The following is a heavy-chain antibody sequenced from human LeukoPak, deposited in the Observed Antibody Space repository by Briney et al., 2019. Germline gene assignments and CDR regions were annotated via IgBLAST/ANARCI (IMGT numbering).Heavy chain of an antibody. D-gene: IGHD3-16*01. CDR1: GDSISSYY. CDR2: IYYSGST. J-gene: IGHJ6*03. V-gene: IGHV4-59*01. CDR3: ARGGVIMDV. Sequence: SEPLSLTCTVYGDSISSYYWSWIRQPPWKGLEWIGYIYYSGSTNYNPSLKSRVTISVDTSKSQFSLNLSSVTAADTAVYYCARGGVIMDVWGKGTTVTVSS.